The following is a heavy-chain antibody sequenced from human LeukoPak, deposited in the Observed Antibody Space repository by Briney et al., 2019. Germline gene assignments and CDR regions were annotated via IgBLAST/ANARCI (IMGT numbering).Heavy chain of an antibody. CDR3: ARGLLSITGWVYYYMDV. D-gene: IGHD2/OR15-2a*01. CDR2: FSAYNGNT. V-gene: IGHV1-18*01. J-gene: IGHJ6*03. Sequence: ASVKVSCKASGYTFTSYGIGWVRQAPGQGLEWMGWFSAYNGNTNYAQKLQGRVTMTTDTSTSTAYMELRSLRSDDTAVYYCARGLLSITGWVYYYMDVWGKGTTVTVSS. CDR1: GYTFTSYG.